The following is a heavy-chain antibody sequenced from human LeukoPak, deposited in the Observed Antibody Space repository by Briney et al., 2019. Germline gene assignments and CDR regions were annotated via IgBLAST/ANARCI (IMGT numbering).Heavy chain of an antibody. CDR3: ARDRGDYDSSGAQDYYFDY. D-gene: IGHD3-22*01. J-gene: IGHJ4*02. V-gene: IGHV1-69*13. CDR1: GGTFISYA. Sequence: SVKVSCKASGGTFISYAISWVRQAPGQGLEWMGGIIPIFGTANYAQKFQGRVTITADESTSTAYMELSSLRSEDTAVYYCARDRGDYDSSGAQDYYFDYWGQGTLATVSS. CDR2: IIPIFGTA.